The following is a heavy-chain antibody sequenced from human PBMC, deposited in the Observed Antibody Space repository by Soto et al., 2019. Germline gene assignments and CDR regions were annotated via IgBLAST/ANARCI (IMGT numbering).Heavy chain of an antibody. CDR3: ATRGITLYHFDS. V-gene: IGHV4-31*03. D-gene: IGHD3-10*01. Sequence: QVQLRESGPGLVKPSQTLSLTCSVSGDSISRYGFYWSWIRQRPGKGLEWIGYISYSGNPYFNPSLRSRATISIDTSKNQFSLRLSSVTAADTAVYYCATRGITLYHFDSWGQGTLVTVSS. J-gene: IGHJ4*02. CDR2: ISYSGNP. CDR1: GDSISRYGFY.